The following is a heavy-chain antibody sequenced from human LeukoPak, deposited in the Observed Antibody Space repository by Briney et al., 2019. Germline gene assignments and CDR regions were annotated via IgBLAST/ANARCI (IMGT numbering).Heavy chain of an antibody. V-gene: IGHV3-64D*09. J-gene: IGHJ6*02. CDR3: VRGYSFGPDGLDV. CDR1: GFPFSSYA. D-gene: IGHD2-15*01. Sequence: SGGSLRLSRSAPGFPFSSYAMQWVRQAPGKGPEYVSAISDSGGSTYYAVSVKGRFTISRDNSKNTLYLQMSSLRAEDTAVYFCVRGYSFGPDGLDVWGQGTTVTVSS. CDR2: ISDSGGST.